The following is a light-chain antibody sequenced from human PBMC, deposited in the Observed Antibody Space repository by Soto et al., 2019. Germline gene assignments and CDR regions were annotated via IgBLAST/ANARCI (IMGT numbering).Light chain of an antibody. CDR3: QQRSNWPWT. CDR1: QGGSSN. CDR2: GAS. J-gene: IGKJ1*01. Sequence: EIVMTQSPASXSXXPXXXXXXXXWASQGGSSNLAWYQQKPGQAPRRLIHGASTRATGIPARFSGSGSGTDFTLTISSLEPEDFAVYYCQQRSNWPWTFGQGTKVDI. V-gene: IGKV3D-11*01.